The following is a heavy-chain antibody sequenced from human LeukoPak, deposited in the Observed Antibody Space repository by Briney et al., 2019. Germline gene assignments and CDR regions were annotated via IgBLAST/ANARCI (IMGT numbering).Heavy chain of an antibody. Sequence: PPQTLSLTCTVSGDSITSPGYSCTWIRQPPGKGLEWIGCISHSGNADYNPSLKSRVYMSRDASKNQFSLKLTSVTAADTAVYYCARDVVVTSSPDAYDIWGPGKMVTVSS. CDR1: GDSITSPGYS. CDR2: ISHSGNA. J-gene: IGHJ3*02. D-gene: IGHD2-21*01. CDR3: ARDVVVTSSPDAYDI. V-gene: IGHV4-31*03.